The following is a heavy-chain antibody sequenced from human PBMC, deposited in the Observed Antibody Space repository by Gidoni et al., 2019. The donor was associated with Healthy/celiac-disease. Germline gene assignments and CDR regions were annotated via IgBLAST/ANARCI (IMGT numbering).Heavy chain of an antibody. CDR1: GFTFSSYA. CDR2: IRGSGGST. D-gene: IGHD3-22*01. J-gene: IGHJ4*02. Sequence: EVQLLESGGGLVQPGGSLRLSCAASGFTFSSYAIGWVRQAPGKGLEGVSAIRGSGGSTYYADSVKGRFTISRDNSKNTLYLQMNSLRAEDTAVYYCANGWSTYYYDSSGYPYYFDYWGQGTLVTVSS. V-gene: IGHV3-23*01. CDR3: ANGWSTYYYDSSGYPYYFDY.